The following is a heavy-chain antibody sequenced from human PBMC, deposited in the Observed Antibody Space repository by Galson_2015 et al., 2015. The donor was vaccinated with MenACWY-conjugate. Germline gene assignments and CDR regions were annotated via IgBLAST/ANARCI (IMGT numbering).Heavy chain of an antibody. J-gene: IGHJ4*02. V-gene: IGHV3-74*01. CDR1: GFTFTNYW. CDR3: ARATLGWLRNPLY. Sequence: SLRLSCAASGFTFTNYWMHWVRQDPDKGLVWVSRIDRDGSSATYADSVKGRFTISRDNSKNTLNLQMNSLRAEDTALYYCARATLGWLRNPLYWGQGTLVTVSS. D-gene: IGHD5-12*01. CDR2: IDRDGSSA.